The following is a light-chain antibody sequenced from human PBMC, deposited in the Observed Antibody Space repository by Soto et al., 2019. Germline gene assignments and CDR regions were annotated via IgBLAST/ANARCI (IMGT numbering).Light chain of an antibody. CDR3: QQRSDWPST. Sequence: EIVLTQSPATLSLSPGNRATLSCRASQSVSSYLAWYQQKPGQAPRLLLYDASTRDTGIPARFSGSGSGTDFTLTITGLEPEDFAVYYCQQRSDWPSTFGGGTKVEIK. CDR1: QSVSSY. V-gene: IGKV3-11*01. J-gene: IGKJ4*01. CDR2: DAS.